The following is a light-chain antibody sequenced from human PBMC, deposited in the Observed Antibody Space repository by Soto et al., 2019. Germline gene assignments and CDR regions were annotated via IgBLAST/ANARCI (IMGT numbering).Light chain of an antibody. J-gene: IGLJ1*01. CDR3: QSYDNCLSGCV. Sequence: QSVLTQPPSVSGAPGQRVIISCTGSSSKNGAGYDVHWYQLLPGTAPKLLIHGNSNRPSGVPDRFSGSKSGTSASLAITGLLAEDEAYYYCQSYDNCLSGCVFGTGTKVTVL. CDR1: SSKNGAGYD. V-gene: IGLV1-40*01. CDR2: GNS.